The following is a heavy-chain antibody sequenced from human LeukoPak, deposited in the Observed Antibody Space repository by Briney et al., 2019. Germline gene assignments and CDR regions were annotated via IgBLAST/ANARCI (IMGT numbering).Heavy chain of an antibody. D-gene: IGHD1-1*01. CDR2: INNNGGST. CDR3: ANNWKLDY. V-gene: IGHV3-64*01. Sequence: GGSLRLSCAASGFSFSTYAMCWVRQAPGKGLEYVSAINNNGGSTHYTNSVKGRFTISRDDSKNTLYLQMDSLRVEDTAVYYCANNWKLDYWGQGTLVTVSS. J-gene: IGHJ4*02. CDR1: GFSFSTYA.